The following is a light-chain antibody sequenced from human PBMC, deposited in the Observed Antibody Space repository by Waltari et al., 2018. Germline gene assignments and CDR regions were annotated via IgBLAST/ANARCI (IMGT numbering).Light chain of an antibody. Sequence: SYELTQPPSVSVSPGQTASITCSGDKLGAKYACWYQQKPGPSPVLVIYQDSKRPSGIPERFSGSNSGNTATLTISGTQAMDEADYYCQAWDSSTLYVFGTGTKVTVL. CDR2: QDS. V-gene: IGLV3-1*01. CDR1: KLGAKY. CDR3: QAWDSSTLYV. J-gene: IGLJ1*01.